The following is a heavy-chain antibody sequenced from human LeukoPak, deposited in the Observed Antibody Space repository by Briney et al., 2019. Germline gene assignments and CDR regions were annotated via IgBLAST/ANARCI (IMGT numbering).Heavy chain of an antibody. CDR3: ASGYSSSWYKGTPSCSD. CDR1: GFTFSSYA. V-gene: IGHV3-30-3*01. D-gene: IGHD6-13*01. Sequence: GGSLRLSCAASGFTFSSYAMHWVRQAPGKGLEWVAVISYDGSNKYYADSVKGRFTISRDNSKNTLYLQMNSLRAEDTAVYYCASGYSSSWYKGTPSCSDWGQGTLVTVSS. J-gene: IGHJ4*02. CDR2: ISYDGSNK.